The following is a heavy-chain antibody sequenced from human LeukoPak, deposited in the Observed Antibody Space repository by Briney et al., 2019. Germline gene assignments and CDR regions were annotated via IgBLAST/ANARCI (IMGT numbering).Heavy chain of an antibody. Sequence: KPSETPSLTCAVYGGSFSGYYWSWIRQPPGKGLEWIGEINHSGSTNYNPSLKSRVTISVDTSKNQFSLKLSSVTAADTAVYYCARGRSTTPYYYYYYYMDVWGKGTTVTVSS. CDR3: ARGRSTTPYYYYYYYMDV. CDR1: GGSFSGYY. J-gene: IGHJ6*03. V-gene: IGHV4-34*01. CDR2: INHSGST. D-gene: IGHD1-1*01.